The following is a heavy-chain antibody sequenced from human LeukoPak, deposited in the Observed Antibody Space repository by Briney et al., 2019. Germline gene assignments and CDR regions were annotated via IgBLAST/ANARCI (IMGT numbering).Heavy chain of an antibody. J-gene: IGHJ4*02. CDR1: GGTFSSYA. CDR3: ARDLPYYYDSSGYYPRLDY. V-gene: IGHV1-69*13. CDR2: IIPIFGTA. Sequence: GASVKVSCKASGGTFSSYAISWVRQAPGQGLEWMGGIIPIFGTANYAQKFQGRVTITADESTSTAYMELRSLRSDDTAVYYCARDLPYYYDSSGYYPRLDYWGQGTLVTVSS. D-gene: IGHD3-22*01.